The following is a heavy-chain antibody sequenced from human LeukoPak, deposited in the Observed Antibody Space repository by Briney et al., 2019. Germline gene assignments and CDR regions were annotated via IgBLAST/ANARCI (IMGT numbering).Heavy chain of an antibody. CDR1: GDSISSYY. CDR2: IYTTGST. CDR3: ASNYYDSSGYSVTDAFDI. Sequence: SETLSLTCTVSGDSISSYYWSWIRQPAGKGLEWIGRIYTTGSTNYNPSLKSRVTMSVDTSKNQFSLKLSSVTAADTAVYHCASNYYDSSGYSVTDAFDIWGQGTMVTVSS. J-gene: IGHJ3*02. V-gene: IGHV4-4*07. D-gene: IGHD3-22*01.